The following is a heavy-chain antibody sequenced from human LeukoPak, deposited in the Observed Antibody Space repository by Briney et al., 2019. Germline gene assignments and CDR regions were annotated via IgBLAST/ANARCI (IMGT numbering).Heavy chain of an antibody. J-gene: IGHJ5*02. CDR3: ARAVRGVDTAMVGYNWFDP. CDR1: GGTFSSYT. Sequence: SVKVSCKTSGGTFSSYTISWVRQAPGQGLEWMGRIIPILGIANYAQKFQGRVTITADKSTSTAYMELSSLRSEDTAVYYCARAVRGVDTAMVGYNWFDPWGQGTLVTVSS. D-gene: IGHD5-18*01. CDR2: IIPILGIA. V-gene: IGHV1-69*02.